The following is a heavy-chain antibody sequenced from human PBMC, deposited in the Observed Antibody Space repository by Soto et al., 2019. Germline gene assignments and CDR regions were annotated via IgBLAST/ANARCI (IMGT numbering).Heavy chain of an antibody. CDR2: IIPIFGTA. CDR1: GGTFSSYA. CDR3: ARVNCSSTSCYAVYYGMDV. Sequence: ASVKVSCKASGGTFSSYAISWVRQAPGQGLEWMGGIIPIFGTANYAQKFQGRVTVTADESTSTAYMELSSLRSEDTAVYYCARVNCSSTSCYAVYYGMDVWGQGTTVTVSS. J-gene: IGHJ6*02. V-gene: IGHV1-69*13. D-gene: IGHD2-2*01.